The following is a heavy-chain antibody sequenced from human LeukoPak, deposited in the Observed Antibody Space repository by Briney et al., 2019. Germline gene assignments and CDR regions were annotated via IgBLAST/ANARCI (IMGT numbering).Heavy chain of an antibody. J-gene: IGHJ4*02. V-gene: IGHV3-11*04. Sequence: GGSLRLSCAASGFTFSDYYMSWIRQVPGKGLEWVSYIGRSGTTIHYADSVKGRFTISWDNAKKSLYLQMNSLRAEDTAVYYCARSGKIYFDWLLDYWGQGTLDTVSS. CDR1: GFTFSDYY. CDR2: IGRSGTTI. D-gene: IGHD3-9*01. CDR3: ARSGKIYFDWLLDY.